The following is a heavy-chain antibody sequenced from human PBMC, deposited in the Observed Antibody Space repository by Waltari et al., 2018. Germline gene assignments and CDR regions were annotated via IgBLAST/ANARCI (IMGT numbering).Heavy chain of an antibody. J-gene: IGHJ4*02. V-gene: IGHV3-30-3*01. CDR1: GFTFGSSA. Sequence: QVQLVESGGGVVQPGRSLRLSCPASGFTFGSSAMHWVRQAPGKGLEWVAVISYDGSNKYYADSVKGRFTISRDNSKNTLYLQMNSLRAEDTAVYYCARVTRYCTNGVCYLDAIDYWGQGTLVTVSS. D-gene: IGHD2-8*01. CDR2: ISYDGSNK. CDR3: ARVTRYCTNGVCYLDAIDY.